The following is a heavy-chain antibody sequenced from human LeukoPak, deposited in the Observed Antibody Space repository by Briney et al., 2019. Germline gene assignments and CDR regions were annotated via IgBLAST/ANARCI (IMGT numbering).Heavy chain of an antibody. V-gene: IGHV1-3*01. CDR3: ARDSGSGNNDY. CDR2: ISAGNGNT. J-gene: IGHJ4*02. Sequence: VALVKVSCKASGYTFTSYAIHWVRQAPGQRLEWMGWISAGNGNTKYSQNFQGRVTFISNTSATTAFMELSSLRSEDAAVYYCARDSGSGNNDYWGQGTLVTVSS. D-gene: IGHD1-26*01. CDR1: GYTFTSYA.